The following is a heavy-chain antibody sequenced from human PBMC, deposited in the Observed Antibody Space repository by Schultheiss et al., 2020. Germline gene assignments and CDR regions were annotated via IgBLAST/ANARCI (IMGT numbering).Heavy chain of an antibody. D-gene: IGHD6-6*01. CDR2: IYYSGST. CDR3: ARVGGTYSSSSYAFDI. CDR1: GGSISSSSYY. Sequence: SETLSLTCTVSGGSISSSSYYWGWIRQPPGKGLEWIGSIYYSGSTYYNPSLKSRVTISVDTSKNQFSLKLSSVTAADTAVYYCARVGGTYSSSSYAFDIWGQGTMVTVSS. J-gene: IGHJ3*02. V-gene: IGHV4-39*07.